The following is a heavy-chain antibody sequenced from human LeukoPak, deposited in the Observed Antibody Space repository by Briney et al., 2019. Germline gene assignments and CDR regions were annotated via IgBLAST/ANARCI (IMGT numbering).Heavy chain of an antibody. CDR3: ASGYCSGGSCYGYYYYGMDV. Sequence: ASVKVSCKASGYTFTGYYMHWVRQAPGQGLEWMGWISAYNGNTNYAQKLQGRVTMTTDTSTSTAYMELRSLRSDDTAVYYCASGYCSGGSCYGYYYYGMDVWGQGTTVTVSS. J-gene: IGHJ6*02. CDR2: ISAYNGNT. CDR1: GYTFTGYY. V-gene: IGHV1-18*04. D-gene: IGHD2-15*01.